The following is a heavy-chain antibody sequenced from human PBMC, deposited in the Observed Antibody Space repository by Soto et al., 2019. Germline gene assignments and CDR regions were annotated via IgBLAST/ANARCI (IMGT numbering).Heavy chain of an antibody. D-gene: IGHD3-22*01. CDR2: IYHSGST. CDR3: ARPRYDSSGYYPVYFDY. CDR1: GGSISSGGYS. Sequence: PSETLSLTCAVSGGSISSGGYSWSWIRQPPGKGLEWIGYIYHSGSTYYNPSLKSRVTISVDRSKNQFSLQWSSLKASDTAMYYCARPRYDSSGYYPVYFDYWGQGTLVTVSS. V-gene: IGHV4-30-2*01. J-gene: IGHJ4*02.